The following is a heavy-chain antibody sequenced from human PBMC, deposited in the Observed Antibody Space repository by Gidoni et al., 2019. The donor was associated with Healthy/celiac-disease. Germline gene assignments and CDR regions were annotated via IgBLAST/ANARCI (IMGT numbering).Heavy chain of an antibody. CDR2: ISYDGSNK. J-gene: IGHJ6*02. D-gene: IGHD3-10*01. CDR3: AKLTSPFSGSYYYGMDV. CDR1: GFPFRHHG. V-gene: IGHV3-30*18. Sequence: QVQLVGSGGGVVKPGRALRLTCEPTGFPFRHHGMHWVRQAPGKGLEWVAVISYDGSNKYYADSVKGRFTISRDNSKNTLYLQMNSLRAEDTAVYYCAKLTSPFSGSYYYGMDVWGQGTTVTVSS.